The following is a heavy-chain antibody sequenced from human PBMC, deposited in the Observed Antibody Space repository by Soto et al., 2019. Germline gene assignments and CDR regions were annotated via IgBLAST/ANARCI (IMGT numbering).Heavy chain of an antibody. CDR2: IYWDDDK. CDR1: GFSLSTTGVG. V-gene: IGHV2-5*02. Sequence: QITLKESGPALVKPTQTLTLTCTFSGFSLSTTGVGVGWIRQPPGKALEWLALIYWDDDKYYSPSLKSRLTTDKDTHKNQVVLTMTNMDPVDTATYYCAHRPPGDPLRRFDPWGQGTLVTVSS. CDR3: AHRPPGDPLRRFDP. D-gene: IGHD3-16*01. J-gene: IGHJ5*02.